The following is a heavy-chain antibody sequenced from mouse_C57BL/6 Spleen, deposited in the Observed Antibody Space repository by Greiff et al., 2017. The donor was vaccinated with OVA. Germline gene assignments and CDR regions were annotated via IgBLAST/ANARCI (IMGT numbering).Heavy chain of an antibody. D-gene: IGHD2-3*01. V-gene: IGHV1-9*01. CDR1: GYTFTGYW. CDR2: ILPGSGST. Sequence: REQSGAELMKPGASVKLSCKATGYTFTGYWIEWVKQRPGHGLELIGEILPGSGSTNYNEKFKGKATFTADTSSNTAYMQLSSLTTEDSAIYYCANSIYDGYYGFDYWGQGTTLTVSS. J-gene: IGHJ2*01. CDR3: ANSIYDGYYGFDY.